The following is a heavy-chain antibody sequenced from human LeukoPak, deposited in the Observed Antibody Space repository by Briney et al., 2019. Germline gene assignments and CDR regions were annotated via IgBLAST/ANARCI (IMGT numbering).Heavy chain of an antibody. CDR2: INHSGST. J-gene: IGHJ6*03. CDR3: ARRYSSSSGLWYYYYMDV. V-gene: IGHV4-34*01. CDR1: GGSISSYY. D-gene: IGHD6-13*01. Sequence: PSETLSLTCTVSGGSISSYYWSWIRQPPGKGLEWIGEINHSGSTNYNPSLKSRVTISVDTSKNQFSLKLSSVTAADTAVYYCARRYSSSSGLWYYYYMDVWGKGTTVTISS.